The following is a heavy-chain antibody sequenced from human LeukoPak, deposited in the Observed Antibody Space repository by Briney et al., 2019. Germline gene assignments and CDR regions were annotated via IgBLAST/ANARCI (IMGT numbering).Heavy chain of an antibody. CDR3: ARSPSYYGSGTSFDY. Sequence: PSETLSLTCTVSGGSISSYYWSWIRQPPGKGLEWIGHIYYSGSTNYNPSLKGRVTISLDTSKNQFSLKLSSVTAADTAVFYCARSPSYYGSGTSFDYWGQGTLVTVSS. CDR2: IYYSGST. CDR1: GGSISSYY. J-gene: IGHJ4*02. V-gene: IGHV4-59*01. D-gene: IGHD3-10*01.